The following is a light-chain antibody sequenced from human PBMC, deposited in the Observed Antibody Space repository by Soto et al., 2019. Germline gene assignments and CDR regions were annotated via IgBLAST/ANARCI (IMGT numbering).Light chain of an antibody. Sequence: QSVLTQPASVSGSPGQSITISCTGTSGDVGGYNYVSWYQQHPGKAPKLMIHDVSNRPSGVSNRFSGSKSGNTASLTISGLQAEDEADYYCSSYTSSSTYVFGTGTKLTVL. V-gene: IGLV2-14*01. CDR1: SGDVGGYNY. CDR3: SSYTSSSTYV. J-gene: IGLJ1*01. CDR2: DVS.